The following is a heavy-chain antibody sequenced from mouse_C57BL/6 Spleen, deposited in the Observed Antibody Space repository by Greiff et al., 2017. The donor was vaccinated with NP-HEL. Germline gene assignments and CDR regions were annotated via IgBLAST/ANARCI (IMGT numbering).Heavy chain of an antibody. J-gene: IGHJ2*01. CDR3: ARSPYYYGSSLDY. CDR2: INPSTGGT. Sequence: EVKLVESGPELVKPGASVKISCKASGYSFTGYYMNWVKQSPEKSLEWIGEINPSTGGTTYNQKFKAKATLTVDKSSSTAYMQLKSLTSEDSAVYYCARSPYYYGSSLDYWGQGTTLTVSS. CDR1: GYSFTGYY. D-gene: IGHD1-1*01. V-gene: IGHV1-42*01.